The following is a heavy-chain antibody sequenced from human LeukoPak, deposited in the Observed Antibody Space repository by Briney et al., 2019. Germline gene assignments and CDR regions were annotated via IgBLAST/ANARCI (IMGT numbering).Heavy chain of an antibody. D-gene: IGHD3-10*01. CDR1: GFTFKSYG. J-gene: IGHJ4*02. Sequence: PGGSLRLSCAGSGFTFKSYGMSWVRQAPGKRLEWVSAISGSGGNTYYADSVKGRFTISRDNSKNTLYLQVNSLRAEDTAVYYCAKPYYGSGLTYFDYWGQGTLVTVSS. CDR3: AKPYYGSGLTYFDY. CDR2: ISGSGGNT. V-gene: IGHV3-23*01.